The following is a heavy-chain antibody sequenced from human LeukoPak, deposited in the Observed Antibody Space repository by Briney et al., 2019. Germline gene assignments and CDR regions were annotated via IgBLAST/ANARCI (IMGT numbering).Heavy chain of an antibody. V-gene: IGHV4-59*01. CDR2: IYYSGST. CDR3: ARAYSGYGQIDY. Sequence: PSETLSLTCTVSGGSIRSYYWSWIRQPPGKGLEWIGYIYYSGSTNYNPSLKSRVTISVDTSKNQFSLKLSSVTAADTAVYYCARAYSGYGQIDYWGQGILVTVSS. D-gene: IGHD5-12*01. J-gene: IGHJ4*02. CDR1: GGSIRSYY.